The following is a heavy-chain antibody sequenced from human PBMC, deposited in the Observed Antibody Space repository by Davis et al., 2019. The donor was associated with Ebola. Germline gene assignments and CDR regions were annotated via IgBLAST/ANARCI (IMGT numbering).Heavy chain of an antibody. D-gene: IGHD5-18*01. V-gene: IGHV3-48*02. CDR1: GFTFSSYS. Sequence: ESLKIPCAASGFTFSSYSMNWVRQAPGKGLEWVSYISSSSSTIYYADSVKGRFTISRDNAKNSLYLQMSSLRDEDTAVYYCARDPDTAMASDAFDIWGQGTMVTVSS. CDR2: ISSSSSTI. J-gene: IGHJ3*02. CDR3: ARDPDTAMASDAFDI.